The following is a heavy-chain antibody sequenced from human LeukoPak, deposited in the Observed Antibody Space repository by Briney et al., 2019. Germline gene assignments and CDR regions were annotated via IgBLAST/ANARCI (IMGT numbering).Heavy chain of an antibody. Sequence: ASVKVSCKASGYTFTDCYMHWVRQAPGQGLEWMGWISPNSGGTNYAQKFQGRVTMTRDTSISTAYMDLSSLRSDDTAVYYCARAGPRGGAVAGTGYFQHWGQGTLVTLSS. V-gene: IGHV1-2*02. J-gene: IGHJ1*01. D-gene: IGHD6-19*01. CDR1: GYTFTDCY. CDR3: ARAGPRGGAVAGTGYFQH. CDR2: ISPNSGGT.